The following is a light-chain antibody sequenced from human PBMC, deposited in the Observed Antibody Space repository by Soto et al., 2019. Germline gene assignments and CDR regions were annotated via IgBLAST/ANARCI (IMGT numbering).Light chain of an antibody. V-gene: IGLV1-51*01. CDR3: GTWDSSLSAVV. CDR1: SSNIANNY. CDR2: DNN. J-gene: IGLJ2*01. Sequence: QSVLTQPPSVSAAPGQKVTISCSGSSSNIANNYVSWYQQLPGTAPKLLIYDNNKRPSGIPDRFSGSKSGTSATLGITGLQTGDEADYYCGTWDSSLSAVVFGGGTKLTV.